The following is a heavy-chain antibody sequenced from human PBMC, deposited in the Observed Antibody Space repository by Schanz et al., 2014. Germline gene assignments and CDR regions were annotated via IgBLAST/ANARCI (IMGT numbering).Heavy chain of an antibody. CDR1: GFTFSSYA. CDR3: ARAGYDADNWFDP. CDR2: ISYGTSYI. J-gene: IGHJ5*02. Sequence: EVQLLESGGGLVQPGGSLRLSCAASGFTFSSYAMSWVRQAPGRGLEWVSSISYGTSYIYYAESVKGRFTISRDNAKNSLFLQMNSLRAEDTAVYYCARAGYDADNWFDPWGQGTLVTVSS. V-gene: IGHV3-21*01. D-gene: IGHD2-2*01.